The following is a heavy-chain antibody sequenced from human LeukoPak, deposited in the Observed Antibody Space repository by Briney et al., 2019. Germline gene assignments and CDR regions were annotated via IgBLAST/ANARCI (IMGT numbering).Heavy chain of an antibody. CDR3: VRPPLTTVVNWFDP. J-gene: IGHJ5*02. CDR1: GFTFSSYW. CDR2: IKQDGSVK. Sequence: PGGSLRLSCAASGFTFSSYWMSWVRQGPEKGLEWVANIKQDGSVKYYLDSVKGRFTISRDNVKNSLYLQMNSLRAEDTAVYYCVRPPLTTVVNWFDPWGQGTLVTVSS. V-gene: IGHV3-7*01. D-gene: IGHD4-17*01.